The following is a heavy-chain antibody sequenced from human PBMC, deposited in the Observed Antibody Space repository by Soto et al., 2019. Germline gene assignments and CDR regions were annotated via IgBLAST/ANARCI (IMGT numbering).Heavy chain of an antibody. CDR2: IKSKTDGGTT. CDR1: GFTFSNAW. CDR3: TTGYQLADFDY. V-gene: IGHV3-15*01. J-gene: IGHJ4*02. Sequence: VGSLRLSCAASGFTFSNAWMSWVRQAPGKGLEWVGRIKSKTDGGTTDYAAPVKGRFTISRDDSKNTLYLQMNSLKTEDTAVYYCTTGYQLADFDYWGQGTLVTVSS. D-gene: IGHD2-2*01.